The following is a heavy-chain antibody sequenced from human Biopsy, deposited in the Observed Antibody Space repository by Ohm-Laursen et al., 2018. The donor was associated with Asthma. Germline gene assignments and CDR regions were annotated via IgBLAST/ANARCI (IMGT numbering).Heavy chain of an antibody. J-gene: IGHJ5*02. V-gene: IGHV4-34*09. Sequence: SQTLSLTCTVYGGYLTGHYWNWIRQPPGKGLEWIGEIDQSGYTNYNPSLKSRVTISADTSKNQFSLSLTSVTAADTAVYYCARTTYGDDGFDPWGQGTLVTVSS. CDR2: IDQSGYT. CDR3: ARTTYGDDGFDP. D-gene: IGHD4-17*01. CDR1: GGYLTGHY.